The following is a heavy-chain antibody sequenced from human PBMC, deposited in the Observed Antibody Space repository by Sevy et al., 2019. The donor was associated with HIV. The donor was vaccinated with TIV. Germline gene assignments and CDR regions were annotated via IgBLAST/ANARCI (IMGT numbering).Heavy chain of an antibody. CDR2: IKSKIDGGTT. Sequence: GGSLRLSCTASDFIFTNAWMNWVRQAPGKGLEWVGHIKSKIDGGTTDYAAPVKGRFTISRDDSKNTLYLQMNSLRAEDTAVYYCARDGSWYYDSDTFDYWGQGTLVTVSS. CDR1: DFIFTNAW. CDR3: ARDGSWYYDSDTFDY. J-gene: IGHJ4*02. V-gene: IGHV3-15*07. D-gene: IGHD3-22*01.